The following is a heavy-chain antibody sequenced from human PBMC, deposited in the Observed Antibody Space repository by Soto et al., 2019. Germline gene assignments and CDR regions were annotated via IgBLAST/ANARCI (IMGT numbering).Heavy chain of an antibody. D-gene: IGHD3-22*01. CDR1: GFTSSSYA. Sequence: GGSLRLSCAASGFTSSSYAMHWVRQAPGKGLEWVAVISYDGSNKYYADSVKGRFTISRDNSKNTLYLQMNSLRAEDTAVYYCARGDSSGYDAFDIWGQGTMVTVSS. CDR2: ISYDGSNK. J-gene: IGHJ3*02. CDR3: ARGDSSGYDAFDI. V-gene: IGHV3-30-3*01.